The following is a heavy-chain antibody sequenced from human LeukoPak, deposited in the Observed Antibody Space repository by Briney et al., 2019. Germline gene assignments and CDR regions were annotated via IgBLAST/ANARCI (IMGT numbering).Heavy chain of an antibody. D-gene: IGHD5-12*01. V-gene: IGHV4-59*08. CDR3: ARRGSGYDHFDY. CDR2: IYYSGST. J-gene: IGHJ4*02. CDR1: GGSISSYY. Sequence: SETLSLTCTVSGGSISSYYWSWIRQPPGKGLEWIGYIYYSGSTNYNPSLKSRVTISVDTSKNRFSLKLSSVAAADTAVYYCARRGSGYDHFDYWGQGTLVTVSS.